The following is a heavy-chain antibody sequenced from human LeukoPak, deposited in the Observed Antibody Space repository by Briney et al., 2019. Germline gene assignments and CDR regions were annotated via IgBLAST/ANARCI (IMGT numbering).Heavy chain of an antibody. CDR1: GGTFSGYA. Sequence: GASVKVSCKASGGTFSGYAISWVRQAPGQGLEWMGGIIPIFGTANYAQKFQGRVTITADESTSTAYMELSSLRSEDTAVYYCARDQRAAYDSSGYYHGWFDPWGQGTLVTVSS. J-gene: IGHJ5*02. CDR3: ARDQRAAYDSSGYYHGWFDP. D-gene: IGHD3-22*01. CDR2: IIPIFGTA. V-gene: IGHV1-69*01.